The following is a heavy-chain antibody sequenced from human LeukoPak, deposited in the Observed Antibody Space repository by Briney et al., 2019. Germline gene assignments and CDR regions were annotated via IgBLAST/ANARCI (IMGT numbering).Heavy chain of an antibody. CDR2: IIPTFGSP. V-gene: IGHV1-69*06. CDR1: GGSATYYV. CDR3: AAGAVDNWNSGKLIDC. D-gene: IGHD1-7*01. J-gene: IGHJ4*02. Sequence: SVKVSCKVSGGSATYYVFSWVRQAPEQGLEWMGGIIPTFGSPNYAQTFQGRLTITADISTNTAYMELSNLRSEDTAVYYCAAGAVDNWNSGKLIDCWGQGTLVTVSS.